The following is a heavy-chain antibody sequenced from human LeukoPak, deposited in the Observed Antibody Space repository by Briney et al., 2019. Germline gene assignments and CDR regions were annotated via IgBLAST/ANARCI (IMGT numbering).Heavy chain of an antibody. CDR2: ISWNSGSI. J-gene: IGHJ3*01. V-gene: IGHV3-9*01. CDR3: AKDPFYGDYV. Sequence: GRSLRLSCAASGFTFDDYAMHWVRQAPGKGLEWVSGISWNSGSIGYADSVKGRFTISRDNSKNTLYLQMNSLRAEDTAVYYCAKDPFYGDYVWGQGTMVTVSS. CDR1: GFTFDDYA. D-gene: IGHD4-17*01.